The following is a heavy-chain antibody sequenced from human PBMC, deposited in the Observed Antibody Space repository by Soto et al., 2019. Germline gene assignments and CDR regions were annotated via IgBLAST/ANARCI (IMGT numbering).Heavy chain of an antibody. CDR1: GFTFSNYA. CDR2: IGTGGDT. J-gene: IGHJ4*02. CDR3: AKNYYFDN. V-gene: IGHV3-23*01. Sequence: QPGGSLRLSCAASGFTFSNYAMNWGRQAPGKGLEWVSSIGTGGDTNYADSVKGRFTISRDNSRDTLYLQMNSLRAEDTALYYCAKNYYFDNWGQGTLVTVSS.